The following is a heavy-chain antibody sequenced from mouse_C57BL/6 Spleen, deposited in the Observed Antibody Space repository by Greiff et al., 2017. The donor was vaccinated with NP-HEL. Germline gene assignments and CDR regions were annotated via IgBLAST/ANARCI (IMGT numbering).Heavy chain of an antibody. CDR2: ISSGSSTL. J-gene: IGHJ4*01. CDR3: ARDGYYRYNDAMEY. D-gene: IGHD2-3*01. CDR1: GFTFSDYG. Sequence: EVKLVESGGGLVKPGGSLKLSCAASGFTFSDYGMHWVRQAPEKGLEWVAYISSGSSTLYSADTVKGRFPFSRDNATHPLILQLPSLRTEDTAMYYCARDGYYRYNDAMEYWGQGTSVTVSS. V-gene: IGHV5-17*01.